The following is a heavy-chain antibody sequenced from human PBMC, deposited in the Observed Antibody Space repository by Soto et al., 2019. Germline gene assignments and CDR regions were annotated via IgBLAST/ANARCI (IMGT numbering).Heavy chain of an antibody. Sequence: GASVKVSCKTSGYTFTAYGLAWLRQAPGQRPEWLGWVSTNDDRTNYAQKFQGRVAMTTDRSTATTSMELRSLRADDTAVYYCARELNTESSAYYSFAFWGQGTQVTVSS. CDR1: GYTFTAYG. CDR2: VSTNDDRT. CDR3: ARELNTESSAYYSFAF. J-gene: IGHJ4*02. D-gene: IGHD3-22*01. V-gene: IGHV1-18*01.